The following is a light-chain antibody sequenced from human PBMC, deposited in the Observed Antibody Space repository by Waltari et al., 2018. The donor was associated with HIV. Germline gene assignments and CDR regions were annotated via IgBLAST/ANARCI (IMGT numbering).Light chain of an antibody. CDR1: QNVYNNY. Sequence: ENVLTQSPGTLSLSPGEGATLSCRASQNVYNNYVAWYQQKAGQAPRFLIYGTSTRATGIPDRFSGSGSGTDFTLNINRLEPEDFAVYYCQQYGGSPITFGQGARLEMK. J-gene: IGKJ5*01. CDR3: QQYGGSPIT. CDR2: GTS. V-gene: IGKV3-20*01.